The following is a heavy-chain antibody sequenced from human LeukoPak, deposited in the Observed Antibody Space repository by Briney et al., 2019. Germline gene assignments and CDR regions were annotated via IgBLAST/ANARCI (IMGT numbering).Heavy chain of an antibody. Sequence: GGSLRLSCAASGFIFSNYWMAWVRQAPGKGLEWVANIKPDGSEHYYVDSAKGRFTISRDNAKNSLDLQMNSLRAEDTAVYYCARHGPHNFDYWGQGTLVTVSS. V-gene: IGHV3-7*01. J-gene: IGHJ4*02. CDR1: GFIFSNYW. CDR2: IKPDGSEH. CDR3: ARHGPHNFDY.